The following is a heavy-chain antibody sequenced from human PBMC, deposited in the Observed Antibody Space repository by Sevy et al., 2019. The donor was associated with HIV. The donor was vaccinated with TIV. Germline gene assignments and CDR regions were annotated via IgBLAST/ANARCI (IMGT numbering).Heavy chain of an antibody. CDR1: GFTVSSSY. V-gene: IGHV3-53*01. CDR2: IYRGGIT. J-gene: IGHJ3*02. D-gene: IGHD6-19*01. CDR3: ARLAVAGGLDAFDI. Sequence: GGSLRLSCAASGFTVSSSYMPWVRQAPGKGLQWVSVIYRGGITYYADSVKGRFTISRDNSKNTLYLQMNSLRAEDTAVYYCARLAVAGGLDAFDIWGQRTMVTVSS.